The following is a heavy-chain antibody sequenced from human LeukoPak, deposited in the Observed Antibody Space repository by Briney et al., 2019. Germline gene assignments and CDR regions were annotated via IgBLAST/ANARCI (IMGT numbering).Heavy chain of an antibody. D-gene: IGHD2-21*01. CDR2: IGAYNGNT. Sequence: ASVKVSCKASGYTFTNFAISWVRQAPGQGLEWMGWIGAYNGNTNYAQILQGRVTMTTDTSTSTAYMELRSLRSDDTAVYYCARDWTVWRSFDIWGQGTMVTVSS. V-gene: IGHV1-18*01. CDR3: ARDWTVWRSFDI. J-gene: IGHJ3*02. CDR1: GYTFTNFA.